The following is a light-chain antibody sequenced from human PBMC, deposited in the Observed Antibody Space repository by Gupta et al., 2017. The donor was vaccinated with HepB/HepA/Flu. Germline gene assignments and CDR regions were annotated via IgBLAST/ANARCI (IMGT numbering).Light chain of an antibody. V-gene: IGKV3-15*01. CDR1: QSVNTN. J-gene: IGKJ4*01. Sequence: EIVMTQSPATLSVSPGERATLSCRASQSVNTNLAWYQQKPGQAPRLLIYGASTRATGFPARFSGSGYGTEFTLTIRSLQSEDVALYYCQQYNNSPPLTFGGGTSVEIK. CDR3: QQYNNSPPLT. CDR2: GAS.